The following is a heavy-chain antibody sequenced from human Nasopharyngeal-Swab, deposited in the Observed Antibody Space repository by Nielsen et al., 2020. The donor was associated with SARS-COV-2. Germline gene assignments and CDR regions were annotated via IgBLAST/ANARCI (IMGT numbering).Heavy chain of an antibody. Sequence: KVSCKASGYTFTGYYMHWVRQAPGQGLEWMGWINPNSGGTNYAQKFQGRVTMTRDTSISTAYMELSRLRSDDTAVYYCARDYSYALYYFDYWGQGTLVTVSS. V-gene: IGHV1-2*02. CDR2: INPNSGGT. D-gene: IGHD5-18*01. CDR1: GYTFTGYY. J-gene: IGHJ4*02. CDR3: ARDYSYALYYFDY.